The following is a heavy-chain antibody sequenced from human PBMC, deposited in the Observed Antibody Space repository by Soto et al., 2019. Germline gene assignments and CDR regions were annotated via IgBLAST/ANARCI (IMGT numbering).Heavy chain of an antibody. CDR1: GYTFTSYE. V-gene: IGHV1-8*01. Sequence: QVQLVQSGAEGKKPGASVKVSCKASGYTFTSYEINWVRQATGQGLEWMGWMNPNSGDTGSTQKFQGSITMTSDTPTSPAYLELSSLRFEDTTVYSCAGVGLYGESLDYCCQGTLVIVSS. J-gene: IGHJ4*02. CDR2: MNPNSGDT. CDR3: AGVGLYGESLDY. D-gene: IGHD4-17*01.